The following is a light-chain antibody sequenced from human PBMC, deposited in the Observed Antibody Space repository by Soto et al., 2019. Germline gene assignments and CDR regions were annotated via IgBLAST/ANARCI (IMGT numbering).Light chain of an antibody. V-gene: IGKV3-20*01. Sequence: EMVLTQSPGTLSLSPGERATLSCRASQIGNPSYLAWYQQRPGQPPKLLIYGVSTRAHGVPDRFSGSGSGTDFTLAISRLEPEDSAVYYCQHFGYPQWTFGQGTRVEIK. CDR1: QIGNPSY. J-gene: IGKJ1*01. CDR2: GVS. CDR3: QHFGYPQWT.